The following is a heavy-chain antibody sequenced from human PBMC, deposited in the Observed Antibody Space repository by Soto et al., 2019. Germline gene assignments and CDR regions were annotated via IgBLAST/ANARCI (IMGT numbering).Heavy chain of an antibody. CDR3: AREHQTYYDYVWGSYRYFDY. D-gene: IGHD3-16*02. J-gene: IGHJ4*02. Sequence: PSETPSLTCTVSGGSISSGDYYWSWIRQPPGKGLEWIGYIYYSGSTYYNPSLKSRVTISVDTSKNQFSLKLSSVTAADTAVYYCAREHQTYYDYVWGSYRYFDYWGQGTLVTVSS. CDR1: GGSISSGDYY. CDR2: IYYSGST. V-gene: IGHV4-30-4*01.